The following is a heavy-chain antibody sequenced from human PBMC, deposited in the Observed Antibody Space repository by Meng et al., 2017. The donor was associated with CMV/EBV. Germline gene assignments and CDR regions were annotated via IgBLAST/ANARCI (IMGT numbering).Heavy chain of an antibody. Sequence: ASVKVSCKASGYTFTGYYMHWVRQAPGQGLEWMGWINPNSGGTNYAQKFQGRVTMTRDTSISTAYMELSRLRSEDTAVYYCARDRGITIFGVVIPAGMDVWGQGTTVTVSS. V-gene: IGHV1-2*02. CDR2: INPNSGGT. D-gene: IGHD3-3*01. CDR1: GYTFTGYY. J-gene: IGHJ6*02. CDR3: ARDRGITIFGVVIPAGMDV.